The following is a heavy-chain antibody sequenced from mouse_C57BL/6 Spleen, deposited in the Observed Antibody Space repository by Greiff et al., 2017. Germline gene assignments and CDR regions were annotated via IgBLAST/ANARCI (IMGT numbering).Heavy chain of an antibody. CDR2: IYPRDGST. V-gene: IGHV1-78*01. CDR3: ARPGDYDGDGFDY. J-gene: IGHJ2*01. Sequence: VHLVESDAELVKPGASVKISCKVSGYTFTDHTIHWMKQRPEQGLEWIGYIYPRDGSTKYNEKFKGKATLTADKSSSTAYMQLNSLTSEDSAVYFCARPGDYDGDGFDYWGQGTTLTVSS. D-gene: IGHD2-4*01. CDR1: GYTFTDHT.